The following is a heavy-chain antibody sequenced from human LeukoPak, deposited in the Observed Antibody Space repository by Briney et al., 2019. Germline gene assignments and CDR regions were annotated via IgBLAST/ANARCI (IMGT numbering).Heavy chain of an antibody. CDR3: ARVREYYYDSSGYSN. CDR1: GGSFSGYY. CDR2: INHSGST. D-gene: IGHD3-22*01. J-gene: IGHJ4*02. Sequence: SETLSLSCAVYGGSFSGYYWGWIRQPPVKGLEWIGGINHSGSTNYNPSLKSRVTISVDTSKNQFSLKLSSVTAADTAVYYCARVREYYYDSSGYSNWGQGTLVTVSS. V-gene: IGHV4-34*01.